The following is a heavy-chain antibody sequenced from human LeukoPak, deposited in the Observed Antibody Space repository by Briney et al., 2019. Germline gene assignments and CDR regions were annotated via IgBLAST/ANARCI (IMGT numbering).Heavy chain of an antibody. Sequence: GGSLRLSCAASGFTFDDYAMHWVRQAPGKGLEWVSGISWNSGSIGYADSVKGRFTISRDNAKNSLYLQMNSLRAEDTALYYCAKEGGEWLLEAYYFDYWGQGTLVTVSS. J-gene: IGHJ4*02. CDR2: ISWNSGSI. CDR3: AKEGGEWLLEAYYFDY. CDR1: GFTFDDYA. D-gene: IGHD3-3*01. V-gene: IGHV3-9*01.